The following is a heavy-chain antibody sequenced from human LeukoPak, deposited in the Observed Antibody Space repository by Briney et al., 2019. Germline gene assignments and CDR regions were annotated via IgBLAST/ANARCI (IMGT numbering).Heavy chain of an antibody. D-gene: IGHD3-22*01. J-gene: IGHJ5*02. CDR2: IYYSGST. CDR1: GFTFSSYE. Sequence: GSLRLSCAASGFTFSSYEMNWVRQAPGKGLEWIGSIYYSGSTYYNPSLKSRVTISVDTSKNQFSLKLGSVTAADTAVYYCARSFGDRSGYYPQPLSFDPWGQGTLVAVSS. CDR3: ARSFGDRSGYYPQPLSFDP. V-gene: IGHV4-59*05.